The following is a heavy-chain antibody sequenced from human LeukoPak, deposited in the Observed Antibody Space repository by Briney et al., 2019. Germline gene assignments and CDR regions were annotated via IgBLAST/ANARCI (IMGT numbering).Heavy chain of an antibody. CDR3: ARDRAYPRDQFDC. CDR1: GFSFGSYA. J-gene: IGHJ4*02. CDR2: VSADGVV. D-gene: IGHD2-2*01. Sequence: GGSLRLSCAASGFSFGSYAMGWVRQAPGKGLEWVSTVSADGVVWYSDSVRGRSTISRDNSKNTVSLQMKSLRADDTAVYFCARDRAYPRDQFDCWGQGTLVTVSS. V-gene: IGHV3-23*01.